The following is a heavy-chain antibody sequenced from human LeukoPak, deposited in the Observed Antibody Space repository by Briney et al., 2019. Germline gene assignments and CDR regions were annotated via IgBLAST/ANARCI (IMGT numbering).Heavy chain of an antibody. D-gene: IGHD3-22*01. CDR3: ARLGSSGYSDAFDI. CDR1: GGSISSSSYY. CDR2: FYYTGNT. V-gene: IGHV4-39*01. J-gene: IGHJ3*02. Sequence: SETLSLTCTVSGGSISSSSYYWGWIRQPPGKGLEWIGSFYYTGNTYYNPSLKSRVTISVDTSKSQFSLKLSSVTAADTALYYCARLGSSGYSDAFDIWGQGTMVTVSS.